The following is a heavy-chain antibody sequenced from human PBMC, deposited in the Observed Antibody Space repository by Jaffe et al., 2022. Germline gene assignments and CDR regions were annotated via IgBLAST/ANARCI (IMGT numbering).Heavy chain of an antibody. J-gene: IGHJ4*02. Sequence: QVQLQESGPGLVKPSETLSLTCTVSGGSISSYYWSWIRQPPGKGLEWIGYIYYSGSTNYNPSLKSRVTISVDTSKNQFSLKLSSVTAADTAVYYCARAHPYDRLDYWGQGTLVTVSS. V-gene: IGHV4-59*01. CDR3: ARAHPYDRLDY. CDR2: IYYSGST. CDR1: GGSISSYY. D-gene: IGHD3-9*01.